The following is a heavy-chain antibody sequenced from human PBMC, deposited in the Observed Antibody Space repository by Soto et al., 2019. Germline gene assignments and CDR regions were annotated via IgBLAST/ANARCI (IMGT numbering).Heavy chain of an antibody. CDR1: GYTFTALD. V-gene: IGHV1-2*02. D-gene: IGHD2-21*02. CDR2: VNPNTGLT. CDR3: TTLRLDP. J-gene: IGHJ5*02. Sequence: ASVKVSCKASGYTFTALDMNWVRQAPGQGLEWMGWVNPNTGLTKLAQKFQGRVTMTRDTSISTAYMELTRLTSDDTAVYYCTTLRLDPWGQGTLVTVS.